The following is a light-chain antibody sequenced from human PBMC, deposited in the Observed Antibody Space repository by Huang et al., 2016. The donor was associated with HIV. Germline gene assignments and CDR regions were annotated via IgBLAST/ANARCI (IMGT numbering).Light chain of an antibody. CDR2: DAS. J-gene: IGKJ2*01. CDR3: QQYDNLPT. Sequence: DIQMTQSPSSLSASVGDRVTITCQASQDISNYLHWYQQKPGKAPKLLIYDASNLETGVPSRFSGSGSGTDFTFTISSLQPEDIATYYCQQYDNLPTFGQGTKLEIK. CDR1: QDISNY. V-gene: IGKV1-33*01.